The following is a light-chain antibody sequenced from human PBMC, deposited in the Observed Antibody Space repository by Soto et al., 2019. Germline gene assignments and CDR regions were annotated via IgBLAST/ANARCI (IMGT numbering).Light chain of an antibody. CDR3: QQYSDWRPQ. J-gene: IGKJ1*01. CDR2: GAS. CDR1: HSVSSS. V-gene: IGKV3-15*01. Sequence: EIVMTQSPATLSVSPGERATLFCRASHSVSSSLAGYQQKPGQAPRLLIHGASTRATGIPARFSGSGSGTEFTLTISSLQSEDFAVYYCQQYSDWRPQFGQGTKVEIK.